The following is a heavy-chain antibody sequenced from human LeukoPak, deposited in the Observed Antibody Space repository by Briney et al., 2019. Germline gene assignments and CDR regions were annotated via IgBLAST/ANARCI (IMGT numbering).Heavy chain of an antibody. J-gene: IGHJ4*02. D-gene: IGHD3-10*01. CDR2: IYYSGST. V-gene: IGHV4-39*01. CDR3: ARRGAGLVRGVIITFFNY. CDR1: GRSISSSSYY. Sequence: SDTLSLTCTVSGRSISSSSYYWDWIPQPRGKGQEWIEGIYYSGSTNYNPSLQSRVTISVDTSNNQFSLKLSSVTAADTAVYYCARRGAGLVRGVIITFFNYWGQGTPVTVSS.